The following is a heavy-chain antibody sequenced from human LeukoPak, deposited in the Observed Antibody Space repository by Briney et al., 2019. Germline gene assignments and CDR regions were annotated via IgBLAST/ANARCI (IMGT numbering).Heavy chain of an antibody. Sequence: GGSLRLSCSASGFIISNYAMHWVRQAPGKGLEWVSTISVDGDDTYYADSARGRFAISRDNSKNTLFLHMNSLRAEDTAVYYCAKGLSPRWYYFDYWGQGTLVTVSS. D-gene: IGHD2/OR15-2a*01. CDR2: ISVDGDDT. V-gene: IGHV3-23*01. J-gene: IGHJ4*02. CDR1: GFIISNYA. CDR3: AKGLSPRWYYFDY.